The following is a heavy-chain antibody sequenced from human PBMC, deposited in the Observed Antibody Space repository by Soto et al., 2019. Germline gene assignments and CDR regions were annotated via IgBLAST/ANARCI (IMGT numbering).Heavy chain of an antibody. Sequence: ASVKVPCKASGYTFTSYDINWVRQATGQGLEWMGWMNPNSGNTGYAQKFQGRVTMTRNTSISTAYMELSSLRSEDTAVYYCARGDWTLWNYYGMDVWGQGTTVTVSS. CDR3: ARGDWTLWNYYGMDV. V-gene: IGHV1-8*01. J-gene: IGHJ6*02. CDR2: MNPNSGNT. D-gene: IGHD1-1*01. CDR1: GYTFTSYD.